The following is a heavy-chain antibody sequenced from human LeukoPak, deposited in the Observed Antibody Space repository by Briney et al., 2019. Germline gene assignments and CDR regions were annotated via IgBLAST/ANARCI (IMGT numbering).Heavy chain of an antibody. V-gene: IGHV5-51*01. Sequence: GESLKISCKGSGYSFTNHWVGWVRQMPGKGLEWMGIIYPGDSDTRYSPSFQGQVTISVDKSISTAYLQWSSLKASDTAMYYCARQRGSTWPFDAFDIWGQGTMVTVSS. J-gene: IGHJ3*02. CDR2: IYPGDSDT. CDR1: GYSFTNHW. D-gene: IGHD6-13*01. CDR3: ARQRGSTWPFDAFDI.